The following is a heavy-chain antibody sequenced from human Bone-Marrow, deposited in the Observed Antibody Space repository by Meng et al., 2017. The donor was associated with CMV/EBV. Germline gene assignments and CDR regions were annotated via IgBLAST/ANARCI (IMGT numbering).Heavy chain of an antibody. V-gene: IGHV4-61*01. Sequence: SETLSLTCTVSGGSVSSGSYYWTWIRQPPGKGLEWIGYIYYSGSTNYNPSLRSRVTISVDTSRNQFSLKLSSVTAADTAVYFCARYLRPAAQGFDPWGQGTLVTVSS. CDR3: ARYLRPAAQGFDP. CDR2: IYYSGST. D-gene: IGHD2-2*01. J-gene: IGHJ5*02. CDR1: GGSVSSGSYY.